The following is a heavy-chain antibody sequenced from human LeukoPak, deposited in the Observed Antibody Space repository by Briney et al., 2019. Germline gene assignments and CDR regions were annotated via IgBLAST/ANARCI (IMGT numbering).Heavy chain of an antibody. CDR2: IYYSGST. CDR3: ARLPSYYDSSGYLVQGYYGMDV. J-gene: IGHJ6*02. CDR1: GGSISSYY. V-gene: IGHV4-59*08. Sequence: SETLSLTCTVSGGSISSYYWSWIRQPPGKGLEWIGYIYYSGSTNYNPSLKSRVTISVDTSKNQFSLKLSSVTAADTAVYYCARLPSYYDSSGYLVQGYYGMDVWGQGTTVTVSS. D-gene: IGHD3-22*01.